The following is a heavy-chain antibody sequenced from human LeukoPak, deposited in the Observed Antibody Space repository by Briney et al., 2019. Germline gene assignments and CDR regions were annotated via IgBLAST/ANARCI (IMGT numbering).Heavy chain of an antibody. V-gene: IGHV5-51*01. D-gene: IGHD3-22*01. CDR1: GYSFPNYW. CDR2: IYPGDSDT. J-gene: IGHJ4*02. Sequence: PGESLKISCKGSGYSFPNYWIAWVRQMPGKGLEWMGIIYPGDSDTRYSPSFQGQVTISADKSISTAYLQWSSLKASDTAMYYCARHVGGYYYDSSGYEWGQGTLVTVSS. CDR3: ARHVGGYYYDSSGYE.